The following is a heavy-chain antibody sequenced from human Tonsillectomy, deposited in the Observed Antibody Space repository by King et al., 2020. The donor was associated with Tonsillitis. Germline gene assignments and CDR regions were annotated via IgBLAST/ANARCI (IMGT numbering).Heavy chain of an antibody. D-gene: IGHD1-26*01. CDR2: IRSDGSGS. CDR1: GFSFSTYW. J-gene: IGHJ6*02. Sequence: VQLVESGGGLIQPGGSLRLSCEASGFSFSTYWMHWVRQAPGKGLVWVSRIRSDGSGSNYADFAKGRFTISRDNAKNMLYLQMSSLRVEDTAVYYCTSPIVGDPAGLGVWGLGTTVTVSS. V-gene: IGHV3-74*01. CDR3: TSPIVGDPAGLGV.